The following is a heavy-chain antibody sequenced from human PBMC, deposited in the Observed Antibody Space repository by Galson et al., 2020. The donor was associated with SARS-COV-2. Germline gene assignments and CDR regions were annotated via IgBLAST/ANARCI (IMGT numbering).Heavy chain of an antibody. CDR2: IYYSGST. D-gene: IGHD3-10*01. Sequence: ASETLSLTCTVSGGSISSGGYYWSWIRQHPGKGLEWIGYIYYSGSTYYNPSLKSRVTISVDTSKSQISLTLSSVTAADTAVYYCARLPVVRGVDYWGQGIPVTVSS. J-gene: IGHJ4*02. CDR3: ARLPVVRGVDY. V-gene: IGHV4-31*03. CDR1: GGSISSGGYY.